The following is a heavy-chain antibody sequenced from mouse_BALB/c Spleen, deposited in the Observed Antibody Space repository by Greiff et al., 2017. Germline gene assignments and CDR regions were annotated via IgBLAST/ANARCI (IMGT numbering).Heavy chain of an antibody. CDR2: IDPANGNT. J-gene: IGHJ2*01. D-gene: IGHD2-3*01. V-gene: IGHV14-3*02. CDR3: ARDGYYGWFDY. Sequence: EVQLKESGAELVKPGASVKLSCTASGFNIKDTYMHWVKQRPEQGLEWIGRIDPANGNTKYDPKFQGKATITADTSSNTAYLQLSSLTSEDTAVYYCARDGYYGWFDYWGQGTTLTVSS. CDR1: GFNIKDTY.